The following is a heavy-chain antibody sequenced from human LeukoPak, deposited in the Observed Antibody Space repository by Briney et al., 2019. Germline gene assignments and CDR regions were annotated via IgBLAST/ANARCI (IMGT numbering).Heavy chain of an antibody. Sequence: SETLSLTCTVSGGSISSYYWSWIRQPPGKGLEWIGYIYYSGSTNYNPSLKSRGTISVDTSKNQFSLKLSSVTAADTAVDYCARVSRHCNDVPRSPEFDYWGQGTLVTVSS. J-gene: IGHJ4*02. CDR1: GGSISSYY. CDR3: ARVSRHCNDVPRSPEFDY. V-gene: IGHV4-59*01. CDR2: IYYSGST. D-gene: IGHD1-1*01.